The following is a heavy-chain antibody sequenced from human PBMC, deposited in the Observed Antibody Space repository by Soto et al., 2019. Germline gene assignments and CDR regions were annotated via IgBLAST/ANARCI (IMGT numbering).Heavy chain of an antibody. CDR2: IVPRFGSP. CDR1: GGTFSDYA. D-gene: IGHD3-16*01. Sequence: QVQLVQSGAEMRKPGSSLRVSCKASGGTFSDYALNWVRQAPGQGLEWMGGIVPRFGSPNYAQKFGGRVTITADTSSSTVYMALSSLRFDDTAVYFCARDRIQLRLGKYSFNGMDVWGQGTTIIVSS. V-gene: IGHV1-69*06. CDR3: ARDRIQLRLGKYSFNGMDV. J-gene: IGHJ6*02.